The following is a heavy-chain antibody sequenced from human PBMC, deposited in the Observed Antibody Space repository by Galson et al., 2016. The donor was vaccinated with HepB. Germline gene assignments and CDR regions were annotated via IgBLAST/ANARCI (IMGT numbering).Heavy chain of an antibody. Sequence: ETLSLTCTVSNYAISSGHNWGWIRQPPGRGLEWIGTIHHSGITYYKSSLKSRVTMSIDTSNNQFSLKLRSVTAADTAVYYCARDLYHGMDGWGQGTTVTVS. D-gene: IGHD3-16*02. J-gene: IGHJ6*02. CDR3: ARDLYHGMDG. CDR2: IHHSGIT. CDR1: NYAISSGHN. V-gene: IGHV4-38-2*02.